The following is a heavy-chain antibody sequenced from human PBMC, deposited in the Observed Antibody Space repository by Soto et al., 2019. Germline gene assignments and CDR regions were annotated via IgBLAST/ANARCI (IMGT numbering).Heavy chain of an antibody. CDR1: GYTFTSYA. D-gene: IGHD2-15*01. V-gene: IGHV1-3*01. Sequence: GASVKVSCKASGYTFTSYAMHWVRQAPGQRLEWMGWINAGNGNTKYSQKFQGRVTITRDTSASTAYMELSSLRSEDTAVYYCVSQSGSCSGGSCYTHRLGMDVWGQGTTVTVSS. CDR3: VSQSGSCSGGSCYTHRLGMDV. CDR2: INAGNGNT. J-gene: IGHJ6*02.